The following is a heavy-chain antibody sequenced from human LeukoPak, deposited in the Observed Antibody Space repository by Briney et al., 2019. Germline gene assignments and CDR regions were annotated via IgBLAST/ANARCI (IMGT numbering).Heavy chain of an antibody. Sequence: GGSLRLSCAASGFTFSSYEMNWVRQAPGKGLEWVSYISSSGSTIYYADSVKGRFTISRDNSKNTLYLQMNSLRAEDTAVYYCAKQPWVQLWPSSYYFDYWGQGTLVTVSS. CDR3: AKQPWVQLWPSSYYFDY. J-gene: IGHJ4*02. CDR2: ISSSGSTI. CDR1: GFTFSSYE. V-gene: IGHV3-48*03. D-gene: IGHD5-18*01.